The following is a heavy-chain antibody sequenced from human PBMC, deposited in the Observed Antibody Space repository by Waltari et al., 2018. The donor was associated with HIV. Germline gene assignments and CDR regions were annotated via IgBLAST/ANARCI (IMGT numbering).Heavy chain of an antibody. J-gene: IGHJ4*02. CDR2: ISGGGEST. CDR3: AKRSHIDNGWGHFDS. V-gene: IGHV3-23*01. CDR1: GFSFSNHA. Sequence: EVQLLESGGGLVQPGGSLRLSCAASGFSFSNHAMSWVRQAPGKGLEWVSAISGGGESTFYADSVKGRFTISRDNSKNTLYLQMSSLRAEDTALYYCAKRSHIDNGWGHFDSWGQGTLVTVSS. D-gene: IGHD6-19*01.